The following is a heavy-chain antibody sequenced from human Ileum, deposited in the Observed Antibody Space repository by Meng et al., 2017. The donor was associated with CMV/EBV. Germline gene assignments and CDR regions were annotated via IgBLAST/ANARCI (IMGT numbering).Heavy chain of an antibody. V-gene: IGHV3-23*01. CDR2: ISSGSGKT. Sequence: GGSLRLSCVASGLTFTTYGMTWVRQAPGKGLQWVSTISSGSGKTYYADSVKGRFSISRDNSRNTLYLQMHSLRADDTAVYFCAKGADSDIPVAGLADCWGQGALVTVSS. J-gene: IGHJ4*02. CDR1: GLTFTTYG. D-gene: IGHD6-19*01. CDR3: AKGADSDIPVAGLADC.